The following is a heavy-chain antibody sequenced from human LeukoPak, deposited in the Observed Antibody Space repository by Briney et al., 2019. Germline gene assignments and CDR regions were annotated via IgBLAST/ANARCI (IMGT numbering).Heavy chain of an antibody. CDR3: ARDAEVGTLFGVLSRYNWFDP. Sequence: GGSLRLSCAASGFSFSYFWMSWVRQAPGKGLEWVANMKQDGNEKYYVDSVKGRFTISRDNAKKSLYLQMNNLRAEDTAVYYCARDAEVGTLFGVLSRYNWFDPWGQGTLVTVSS. CDR2: MKQDGNEK. V-gene: IGHV3-7*01. J-gene: IGHJ5*02. CDR1: GFSFSYFW. D-gene: IGHD3-3*01.